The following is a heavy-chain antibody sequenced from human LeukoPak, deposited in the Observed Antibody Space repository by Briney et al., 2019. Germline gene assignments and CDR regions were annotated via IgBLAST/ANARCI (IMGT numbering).Heavy chain of an antibody. CDR2: IFGSGGST. Sequence: GGSLRLPCAASGFTFSSYAMYWVRQAPGKGLEWVSGIFGSGGSTHYADSAKGRFTISRDNSKNTVYLQMNSLRAEDTAVYYCAKTTTGYSSGRFPGWPVDYWGQGTLVTVSS. CDR1: GFTFSSYA. V-gene: IGHV3-23*01. J-gene: IGHJ4*02. D-gene: IGHD6-19*01. CDR3: AKTTTGYSSGRFPGWPVDY.